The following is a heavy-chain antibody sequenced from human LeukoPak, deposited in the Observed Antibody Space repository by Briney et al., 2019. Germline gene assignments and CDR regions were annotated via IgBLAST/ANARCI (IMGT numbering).Heavy chain of an antibody. V-gene: IGHV3-9*01. CDR2: ISWNSGSI. CDR3: AKMAGYSDYYFDY. D-gene: IGHD5-12*01. J-gene: IGHJ4*02. Sequence: GGSLRLSCAASGFTFDDYAMHWVRQAPGKGLEWVSGISWNSGSIGYADSVKGRFTISRVNAKNSLYLQMNSLRAEDTALYYCAKMAGYSDYYFDYWGQGTLVTVSS. CDR1: GFTFDDYA.